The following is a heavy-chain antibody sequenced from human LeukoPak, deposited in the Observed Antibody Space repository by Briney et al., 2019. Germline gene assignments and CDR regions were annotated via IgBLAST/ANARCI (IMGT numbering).Heavy chain of an antibody. CDR3: ARSPGVVVRLDWFDP. Sequence: SDTLSLTCAVSGYSISSGYYWGWIRQPPRKGLEWIGSIYHSGSTYYNPSLKTRVTISVDTSKNQFSLKLSSVTAADTAVYYCARSPGVVVRLDWFDPWGQATLVTVSS. CDR1: GYSISSGYY. D-gene: IGHD2-2*01. J-gene: IGHJ5*02. V-gene: IGHV4-38-2*01. CDR2: IYHSGST.